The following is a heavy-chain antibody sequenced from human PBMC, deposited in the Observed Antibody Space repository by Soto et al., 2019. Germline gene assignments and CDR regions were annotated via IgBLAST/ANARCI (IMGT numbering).Heavy chain of an antibody. J-gene: IGHJ5*02. CDR2: IYYSGST. CDR1: GGSISNYY. D-gene: IGHD5-18*01. CDR3: ARDRGYSNWFDP. V-gene: IGHV4-59*01. Sequence: TSETLSLTCTVSGGSISNYYWSWIRRPPGKGLEWIGYIYYSGSTNYNPSLRSRVTISVDTSKNQFSLKLSSVTAADTAVYYCARDRGYSNWFDPWGQGTLVTVSS.